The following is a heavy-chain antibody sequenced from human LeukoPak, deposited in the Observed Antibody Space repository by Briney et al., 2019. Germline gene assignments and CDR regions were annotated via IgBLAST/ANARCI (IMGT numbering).Heavy chain of an antibody. D-gene: IGHD6-19*01. J-gene: IGHJ4*02. Sequence: SETLSLTCAVYGGSFSGYYWSWIRQPPGKGLEWIGEINHSGSTNYNPSLKSRVTISVDTSKNQLSLKLSSVTAADTAVYYCARRWRAVAGTDFDYWGQGTLITVSS. CDR3: ARRWRAVAGTDFDY. V-gene: IGHV4-34*01. CDR2: INHSGST. CDR1: GGSFSGYY.